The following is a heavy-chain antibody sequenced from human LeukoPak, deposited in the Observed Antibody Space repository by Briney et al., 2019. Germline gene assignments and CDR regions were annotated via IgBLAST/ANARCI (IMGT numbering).Heavy chain of an antibody. J-gene: IGHJ4*02. Sequence: PSQTLSLTCTVSGGSISSGGYYWSWIRQPPGKGLEWIGEINHSGSTNYNPSLKSRVTISVDTSKNQFSLKLSSVTAADTAVCYCARGVPHDYGDYRAREKRPPKRPFDYWGQGTLVTVSS. CDR2: INHSGST. D-gene: IGHD4-17*01. V-gene: IGHV4-30-2*01. CDR3: ARGVPHDYGDYRAREKRPPKRPFDY. CDR1: GGSISSGGYY.